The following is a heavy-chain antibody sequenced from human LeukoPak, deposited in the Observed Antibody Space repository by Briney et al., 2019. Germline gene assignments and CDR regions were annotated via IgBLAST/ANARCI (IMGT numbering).Heavy chain of an antibody. CDR2: INHSGST. J-gene: IGHJ4*02. CDR3: ARDLLRWDSCFDY. CDR1: GGSFSGYY. Sequence: SETLSLTCAVYGGSFSGYYWSWIRQPPGKGLEWIGEINHSGSTNYNPSLKSRVTISVDTSKNQFSLKLSSVTAADTAVYYCARDLLRWDSCFDYWGQGTLVTVSS. V-gene: IGHV4-34*01. D-gene: IGHD4-23*01.